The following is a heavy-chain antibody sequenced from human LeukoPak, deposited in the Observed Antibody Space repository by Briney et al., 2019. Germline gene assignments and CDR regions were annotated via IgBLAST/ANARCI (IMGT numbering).Heavy chain of an antibody. CDR2: ISTSGGSI. CDR1: GFTFSNYG. CDR3: AKDRYCSGGNCYSFDY. J-gene: IGHJ4*02. D-gene: IGHD2-15*01. V-gene: IGHV3-23*01. Sequence: PGGSLRLSCAASGFTFSNYGMTWVRQAPGKGLEWVSTISTSGGSIYYADSVKGRSTISRDNSKNTLYLQMNSLRAEDTAVYYSAKDRYCSGGNCYSFDYWGQGTLVTVSS.